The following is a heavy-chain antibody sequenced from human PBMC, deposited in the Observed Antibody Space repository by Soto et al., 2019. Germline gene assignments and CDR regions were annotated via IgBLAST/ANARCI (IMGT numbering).Heavy chain of an antibody. CDR1: GYTFTTYG. CDR3: ARGPTDYYDNSGDYFLDY. V-gene: IGHV1-18*01. Sequence: QVQLVQSGAEVNKPGASVKVSCKASGYTFTTYGMSWVRQARGQGLDWMGWISTYNGNTKYAERLQGRVTMTTDTTTSTAYMELRSLRSDDTAVYYCARGPTDYYDNSGDYFLDYWGQGTLVTVSS. D-gene: IGHD3-22*01. CDR2: ISTYNGNT. J-gene: IGHJ4*02.